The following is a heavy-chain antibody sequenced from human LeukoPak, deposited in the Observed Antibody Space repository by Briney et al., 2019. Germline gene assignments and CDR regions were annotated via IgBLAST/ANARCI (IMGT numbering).Heavy chain of an antibody. CDR1: GGSISSSSYF. CDR3: ARDGYTYGSLDY. CDR2: IYYSGST. D-gene: IGHD5-18*01. V-gene: IGHV4-39*01. J-gene: IGHJ4*02. Sequence: SETLSLTCSVSGGSISSSSYFWGWIRQPPGKGLERIGSIYYSGSTYSNPSLKSRVTISVDTSKSQFSLKLSSVTAADTAVYCCARDGYTYGSLDYWGQGTLVTVSS.